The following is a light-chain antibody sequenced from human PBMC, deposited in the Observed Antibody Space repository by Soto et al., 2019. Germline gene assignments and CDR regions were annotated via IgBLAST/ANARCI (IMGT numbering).Light chain of an antibody. CDR3: ASWDDRLGAVM. V-gene: IGLV1-47*02. CDR1: SSNIGGTNY. CDR2: SNN. J-gene: IGLJ3*02. Sequence: QSVLTQPPSASGTPGQKVFISCSGSSSNIGGTNYAYWYQQLPGAAPKLLMHSNNLRPSGVPERISGSKFGTAASLAISGLRSEDEAVYYCASWDDRLGAVMFGGGTKGTV.